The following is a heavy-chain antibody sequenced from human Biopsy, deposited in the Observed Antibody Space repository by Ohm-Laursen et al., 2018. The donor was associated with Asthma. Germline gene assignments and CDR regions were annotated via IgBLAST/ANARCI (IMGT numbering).Heavy chain of an antibody. CDR2: IKHDGSEK. CDR3: ARTFHFWSPYHAEHYQL. J-gene: IGHJ1*01. V-gene: IGHV3-7*01. Sequence: SLRLSCAASGFTFSSYAMSRVRQVPGLGLEWVANIKHDGSEKNHVDSLKGRFTISRDNAKNLLFLQMNSLRAEDTAVYYCARTFHFWSPYHAEHYQLWGQGTLVTVSS. D-gene: IGHD3-3*01. CDR1: GFTFSSYA.